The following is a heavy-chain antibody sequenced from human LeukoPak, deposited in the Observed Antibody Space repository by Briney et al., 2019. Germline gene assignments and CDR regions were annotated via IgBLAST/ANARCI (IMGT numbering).Heavy chain of an antibody. Sequence: PSETLSLTCTVSGDSISSGSYYWSWIRQPAGEGLEWIGRIYSSGRTHYSPSLKSRVAISVDTSKNQFSLKLSSVTAADTAVYYCARSYYYGSGSWNYYYYMDVWGKGTTVTISS. CDR1: GDSISSGSYY. V-gene: IGHV4-61*02. CDR3: ARSYYYGSGSWNYYYYMDV. J-gene: IGHJ6*03. CDR2: IYSSGRT. D-gene: IGHD3-10*01.